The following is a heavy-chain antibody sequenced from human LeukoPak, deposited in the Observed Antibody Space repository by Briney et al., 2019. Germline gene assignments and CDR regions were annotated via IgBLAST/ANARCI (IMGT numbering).Heavy chain of an antibody. Sequence: GGSLRLSCAASGFTVSTNYMSWVRQAPGKGLEWVSAISGSGGSTYYADSVKGRFTISRDNSKNTLYLQMNSLRAEDTAVYYCAKLSIVVVPAALDYWGQGTLVTVSS. CDR1: GFTVSTNY. V-gene: IGHV3-23*01. D-gene: IGHD2-2*01. J-gene: IGHJ4*02. CDR3: AKLSIVVVPAALDY. CDR2: ISGSGGST.